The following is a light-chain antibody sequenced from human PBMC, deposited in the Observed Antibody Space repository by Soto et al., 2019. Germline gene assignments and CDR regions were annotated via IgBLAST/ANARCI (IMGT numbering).Light chain of an antibody. CDR3: QQYNSYST. Sequence: DIEMTQSPSTLSASVGDRVTITCRASQSISTWLAWYQQKPGKAPKFLIYDASSLERGVPSRFSGSGSGTEFTLTISSLQPDDFATYYCQQYNSYSTFGQGTKVDI. CDR1: QSISTW. CDR2: DAS. J-gene: IGKJ2*01. V-gene: IGKV1-5*01.